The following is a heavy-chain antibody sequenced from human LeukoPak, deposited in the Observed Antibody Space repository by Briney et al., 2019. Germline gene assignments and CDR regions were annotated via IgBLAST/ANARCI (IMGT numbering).Heavy chain of an antibody. CDR3: ARDRVSLIFDP. V-gene: IGHV4-4*07. CDR2: IYTSGST. J-gene: IGHJ5*02. D-gene: IGHD2-21*01. CDR1: GGSISRYY. Sequence: PSETLSLTCTVAGGSISRYYWSWIRQPAGKGLEWIGRIYTSGSTNYNPYLKSLVTMSVDTSKNQFPLKLSSVTAADTAVYYCARDRVSLIFDPWGQGTLVTVSS.